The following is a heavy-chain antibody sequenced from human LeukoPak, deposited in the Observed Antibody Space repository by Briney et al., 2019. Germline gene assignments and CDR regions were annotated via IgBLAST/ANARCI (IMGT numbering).Heavy chain of an antibody. V-gene: IGHV3-74*03. CDR3: ARGTLVATHY. J-gene: IGHJ4*02. D-gene: IGHD5-12*01. CDR2: IDNDGGGI. CDR1: GFTFSSYW. Sequence: GGSLRLSCAASGFTFSSYWMHWVRQAPGKGLVWVSRIDNDGGGITYADSVEGRFTSSRDNAKNTLYLQMNSLRAEDTAVYYCARGTLVATHYWGQGTLVTVSS.